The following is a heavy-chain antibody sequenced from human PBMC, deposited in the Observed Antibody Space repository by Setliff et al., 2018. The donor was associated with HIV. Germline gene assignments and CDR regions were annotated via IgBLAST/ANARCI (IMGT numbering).Heavy chain of an antibody. D-gene: IGHD1-26*01. CDR2: IYGGDNT. J-gene: IGHJ4*02. CDR1: GFTFSTKY. CDR3: AREVFRTISTFFDY. Sequence: GGSLRLSCAASGFTFSTKYMGWVRQAPGKGLEWVSVIYGGDNTYYADSVKGRFTISRDTSKNTLFLQMNSLRAEDTAVYYCAREVFRTISTFFDYWGQGTLVTVSS. V-gene: IGHV3-66*02.